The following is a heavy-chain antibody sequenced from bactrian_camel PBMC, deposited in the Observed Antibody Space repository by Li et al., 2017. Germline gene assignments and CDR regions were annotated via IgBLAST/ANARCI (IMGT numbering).Heavy chain of an antibody. J-gene: IGHJ4*01. CDR3: ATESSLIARGGCRVGAEFLGT. CDR1: GYTDSVAV. D-gene: IGHD5*01. Sequence: QVQLVESGAGSVEAGGSLRLSCTMSGYTDSVAVMGWWRQAPGKEREGVACIRTEDGDTLYADTVKGRFTISRDNAPNRWHLQMNTLTAEDTGIYYSATESSLIARGGCRVGAEFLGTWGQGTQVTVS. V-gene: IGHV3S54*01. CDR2: IRTEDGDT.